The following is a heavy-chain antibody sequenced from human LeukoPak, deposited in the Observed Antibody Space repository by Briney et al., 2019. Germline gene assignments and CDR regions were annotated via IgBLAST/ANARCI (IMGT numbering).Heavy chain of an antibody. V-gene: IGHV3-11*01. CDR2: ISSSGSTI. CDR3: ARAINRQYAFDI. D-gene: IGHD2/OR15-2a*01. CDR1: GFTFSDYY. J-gene: IGHJ3*02. Sequence: PGGSLRLSCAASGFTFSDYYLSWIRQAPGKGLEWVSYISSSGSTIYYADSVKGRFTISRDNAKNSLYLQMNSLRAEDTAVYYCARAINRQYAFDIWGQGTMVTVSS.